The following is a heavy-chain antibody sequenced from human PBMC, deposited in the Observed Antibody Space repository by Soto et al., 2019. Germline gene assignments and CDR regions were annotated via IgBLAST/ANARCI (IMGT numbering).Heavy chain of an antibody. D-gene: IGHD3-3*02. CDR3: ARALSFFEWLLMTYYFDY. CDR1: GGSISSGDYY. V-gene: IGHV4-30-4*01. J-gene: IGHJ4*02. Sequence: SETLSLTCTVSGGSISSGDYYWSWIRQPPGKGLEWIGYIYYSGSTYYNPSLKSRVTISVDTSKNQFSLKLSSVTAADTAVYYCARALSFFEWLLMTYYFDYWVQGTLLTVSS. CDR2: IYYSGST.